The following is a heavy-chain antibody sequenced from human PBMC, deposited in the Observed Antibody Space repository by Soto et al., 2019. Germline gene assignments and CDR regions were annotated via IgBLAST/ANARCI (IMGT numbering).Heavy chain of an antibody. D-gene: IGHD3-9*01. J-gene: IGHJ3*02. Sequence: EVQLVESGGGLVQPGGSLRLSCAASGFTVSSNYMSWVRQAPGKGLEWVSVIYSGGSTYYADSVKGRFTISRDNSKNTLYLQMNSLRAEDTAVYYCARVDPVDAFDIWGQGTMVTVSS. CDR3: ARVDPVDAFDI. CDR1: GFTVSSNY. CDR2: IYSGGST. V-gene: IGHV3-66*01.